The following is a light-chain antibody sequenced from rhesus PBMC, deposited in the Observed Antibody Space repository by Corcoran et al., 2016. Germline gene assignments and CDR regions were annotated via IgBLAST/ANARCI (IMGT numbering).Light chain of an antibody. CDR1: QSLLYSSNNKNY. Sequence: DIVMTQSPDSLAVSLGERVTINCKSSQSLLYSSNNKNYLAWYQQKPGQAPHLLIYWASTRASGVPDRVSGGGSGTDFTLTISGLQAEDVAVYYCQHYYSSPFTFGGGTKVEIK. CDR2: WAS. J-gene: IGKJ4*01. V-gene: IGKV4-1*01. CDR3: QHYYSSPFT.